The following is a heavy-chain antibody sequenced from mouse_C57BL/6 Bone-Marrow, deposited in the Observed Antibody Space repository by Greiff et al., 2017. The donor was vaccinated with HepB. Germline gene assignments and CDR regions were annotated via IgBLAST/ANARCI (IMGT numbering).Heavy chain of an antibody. Sequence: VKLQESGAELARPGASVKLSCKASGYTFTSYGISWVKQRTGQGLEWIGEIYPRSGNTYYNEKFKGKATLTADKSSSTAYMELRSLTSEDSAVYFCARGRLRRGFYYAMDYWGQGTSVTVSS. CDR1: GYTFTSYG. V-gene: IGHV1-81*01. D-gene: IGHD2-4*01. CDR2: IYPRSGNT. CDR3: ARGRLRRGFYYAMDY. J-gene: IGHJ4*01.